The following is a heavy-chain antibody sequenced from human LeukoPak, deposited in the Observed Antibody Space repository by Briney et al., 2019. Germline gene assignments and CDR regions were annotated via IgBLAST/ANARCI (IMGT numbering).Heavy chain of an antibody. V-gene: IGHV3-20*04. Sequence: PGGSLRLSCAASGFTFSTNSMSWVRQAPGKGLEWVSGINWNGGSTGYADSVKGRFTISRDNAKNSLYLQMNRLRAEDTALYYCARGVGMAAEDAFDIWGQGTMVTVSS. D-gene: IGHD6-13*01. CDR3: ARGVGMAAEDAFDI. CDR1: GFTFSTNS. J-gene: IGHJ3*02. CDR2: INWNGGST.